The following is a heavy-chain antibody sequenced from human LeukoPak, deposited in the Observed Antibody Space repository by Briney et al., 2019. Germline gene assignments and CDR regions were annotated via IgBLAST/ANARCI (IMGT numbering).Heavy chain of an antibody. CDR3: ARVRNCGGDCPSYYFDY. V-gene: IGHV4-38-2*01. J-gene: IGHJ4*02. CDR1: GYSISNGYY. Sequence: SETLSLTCAVSGYSISNGYYWGWIRQPPGKGLEWIGSIYHSGSTYYNPSLKSRVTISVDTSKNQFSLKLSSVTAADTAVYYCARVRNCGGDCPSYYFDYWGQGTLVTVSS. CDR2: IYHSGST. D-gene: IGHD2-21*02.